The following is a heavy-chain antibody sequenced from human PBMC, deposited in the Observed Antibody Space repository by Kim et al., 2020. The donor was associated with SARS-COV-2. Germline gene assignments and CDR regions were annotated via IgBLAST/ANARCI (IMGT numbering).Heavy chain of an antibody. V-gene: IGHV3-23*01. J-gene: IGHJ1*01. Sequence: GGSLRLSCAASGFNSNNYAISWVRQAPGKGLEWVSAITKYDGRTYYADSVMGRFTISRDISQNTVYLQINNLSAEDSALYYCAKDPPAFVWPTFSCWGQG. CDR3: AKDPPAFVWPTFSC. CDR2: ITKYDGRT. CDR1: GFNSNNYA.